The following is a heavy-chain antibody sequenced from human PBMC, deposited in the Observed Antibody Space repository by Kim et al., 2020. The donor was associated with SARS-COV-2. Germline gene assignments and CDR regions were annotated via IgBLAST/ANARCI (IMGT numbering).Heavy chain of an antibody. CDR3: ARKDLYSYALDY. J-gene: IGHJ4*01. CDR2: ISSSSTSR. V-gene: IGHV3-21*01. Sequence: GGSLRLSCAASGFTFSTYTMSWVRQAPGKGLEWVSSISSSSTSRNYADSVKGRFTISRDNAKRSLFLQMSSLRAEDTGFYYCARKDLYSYALDYWGHGTLVTVSS. D-gene: IGHD5-18*01. CDR1: GFTFSTYT.